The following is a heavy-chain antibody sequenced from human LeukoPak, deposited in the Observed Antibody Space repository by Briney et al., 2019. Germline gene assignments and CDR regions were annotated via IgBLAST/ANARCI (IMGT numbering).Heavy chain of an antibody. Sequence: GASVKVSCKASGGTFSSYAISWVRQAPGQGLEWMGRIIPILGIANYAQKFQGRVTITADKSTSTAYMELSSLRSEDTAVYYCASHSSDMVGATEYYFDYWGQGTLVTVSS. CDR2: IIPILGIA. D-gene: IGHD1-26*01. V-gene: IGHV1-69*04. CDR3: ASHSSDMVGATEYYFDY. CDR1: GGTFSSYA. J-gene: IGHJ4*02.